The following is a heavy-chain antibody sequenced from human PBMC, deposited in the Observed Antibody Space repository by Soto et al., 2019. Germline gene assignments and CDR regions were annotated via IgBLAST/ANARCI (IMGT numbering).Heavy chain of an antibody. Sequence: VGSLRLSCAASGFTFSNYWMHWVRQAPGKGLLWVSRITSDGSVTVYADSVRGRFTISRDNANNMLYLQMNSLRVEDTAVYYCVRDKRVTDWFDPWGQGTLVTSPQ. CDR1: GFTFSNYW. V-gene: IGHV3-74*01. J-gene: IGHJ5*02. CDR2: ITSDGSVT. CDR3: VRDKRVTDWFDP.